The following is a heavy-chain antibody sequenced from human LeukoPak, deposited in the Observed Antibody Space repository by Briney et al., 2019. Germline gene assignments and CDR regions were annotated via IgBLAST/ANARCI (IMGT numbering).Heavy chain of an antibody. V-gene: IGHV4-34*01. CDR1: GETFSGNF. Sequence: SETLSLTCAVSGETFSGNFWTWIRQSPGKGLEWIGEIDNNGITNYNPSLKSRVTMSVDTTRKRFSLRLTSESAADTGVYYCARGGGGAKASYFDYWGQGSLVTVSS. CDR2: IDNNGIT. D-gene: IGHD1-26*01. CDR3: ARGGGGAKASYFDY. J-gene: IGHJ4*02.